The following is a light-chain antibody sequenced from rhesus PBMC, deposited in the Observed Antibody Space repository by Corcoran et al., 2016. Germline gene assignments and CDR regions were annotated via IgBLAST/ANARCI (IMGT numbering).Light chain of an antibody. CDR1: QSVRSS. J-gene: IGKJ1*01. V-gene: IGKV3-35*01. CDR3: QQYNKRPWT. CDR2: DAA. Sequence: EIVLTQSPATLSLSPGERATLSCRASQSVRSSLAWYQQKPGQAPRLLIYDAANRGTGIPDRFSGSGSGTDFTLTGSSLETEEVGVYYCQQYNKRPWTFGQGTKVEI.